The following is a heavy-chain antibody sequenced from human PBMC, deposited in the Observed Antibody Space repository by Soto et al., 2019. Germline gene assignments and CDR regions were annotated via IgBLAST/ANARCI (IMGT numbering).Heavy chain of an antibody. CDR2: ISVSGNNA. V-gene: IGHV3-23*01. CDR1: GFAFSTFA. J-gene: IGHJ4*02. Sequence: GGSLRLSCAASGFAFSTFAMTWVRQAPGKGLEWVAAISVSGNNAYYAGSVKGRFTISRDNSQNSVFLQMSSLRADDTAVYYCARDQLRPGILYSLGVLLPEYGLWGQGTLVTVSS. CDR3: ARDQLRPGILYSLGVLLPEYGL. D-gene: IGHD3-22*01.